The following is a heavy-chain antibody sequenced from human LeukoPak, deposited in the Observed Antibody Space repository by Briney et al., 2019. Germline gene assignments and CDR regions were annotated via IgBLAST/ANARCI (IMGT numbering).Heavy chain of an antibody. CDR1: GFTFDDYA. J-gene: IGHJ4*02. V-gene: IGHV3-9*01. D-gene: IGHD2-21*02. Sequence: GRSLRLSCAASGFTFDDYAMHWVRQAPGKGLEWVSGISWNSGSIGYADSVKGRFTISRDNAKNSLYLQMNSLRAEDTAVYYCAKEFVGVVVTAILDYWGQGTLVTVSS. CDR3: AKEFVGVVVTAILDY. CDR2: ISWNSGSI.